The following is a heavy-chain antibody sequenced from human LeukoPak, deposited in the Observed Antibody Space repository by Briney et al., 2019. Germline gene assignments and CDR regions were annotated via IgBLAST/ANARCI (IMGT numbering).Heavy chain of an antibody. CDR2: ISPYNGYT. D-gene: IGHD1-26*01. J-gene: IGHJ4*02. CDR1: GYTFINSA. CDR3: ARVGASYDGLIDY. Sequence: ASVKVSCKASGYTFINSAIGWVRQAPGQGLEWMGWISPYNGYTKYAESLQGRVTMTTDTSTSTAYMELRGLRSDDTAMYYCARVGASYDGLIDYWGQGTRVTVSS. V-gene: IGHV1-18*01.